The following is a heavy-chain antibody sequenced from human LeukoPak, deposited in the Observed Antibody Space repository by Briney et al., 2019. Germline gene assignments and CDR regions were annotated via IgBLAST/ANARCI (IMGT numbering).Heavy chain of an antibody. Sequence: SETLSLTCAVSGGSISSSNWWSWVRQPPGRGLEWIGEIYHSGSTNYNPSLKSRVTISVDKSKNQFSLKLSSVTAADTAVYYCARSGSYGVNYFDNWGQGTLVTVSS. J-gene: IGHJ4*02. D-gene: IGHD4-17*01. CDR3: ARSGSYGVNYFDN. CDR2: IYHSGST. V-gene: IGHV4-4*02. CDR1: GGSISSSNW.